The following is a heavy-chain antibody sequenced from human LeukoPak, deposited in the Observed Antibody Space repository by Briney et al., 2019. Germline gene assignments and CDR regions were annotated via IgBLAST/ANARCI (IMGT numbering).Heavy chain of an antibody. CDR1: GFTFSSYS. CDR2: IYSGGST. CDR3: ARGRGP. D-gene: IGHD3-10*01. V-gene: IGHV3-66*01. J-gene: IGHJ5*02. Sequence: PGGSLRLSCAASGFTFSSYSMNWARQAPGKGLEWVSVIYSGGSTYYADSVKGRFTISRDNSKNTLYLQMNSLRAEDTAVYYCARGRGPWGQGTLVTVSS.